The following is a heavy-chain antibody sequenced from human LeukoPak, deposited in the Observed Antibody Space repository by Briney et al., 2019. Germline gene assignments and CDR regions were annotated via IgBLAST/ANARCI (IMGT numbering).Heavy chain of an antibody. J-gene: IGHJ5*02. V-gene: IGHV6-1*01. CDR3: ARSVSAGGPSWFDP. D-gene: IGHD6-13*01. Sequence: SQTLSLTCAISGDSVSSNNAAWNWIRQSPSRGLEWLGRTYYRSRWYSDYAESVRSRITFNPDTSKNHISLQLNSVTPEDTAVYFCARSVSAGGPSWFDPWGQGTLVTVSS. CDR1: GDSVSSNNAA. CDR2: TYYRSRWYS.